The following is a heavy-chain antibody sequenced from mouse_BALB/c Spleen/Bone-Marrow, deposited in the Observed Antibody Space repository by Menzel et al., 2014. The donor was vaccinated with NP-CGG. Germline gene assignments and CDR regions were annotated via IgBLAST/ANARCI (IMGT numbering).Heavy chain of an antibody. CDR1: GYAFSSFW. J-gene: IGHJ2*01. D-gene: IGHD2-4*01. CDR3: ARDDYGPDY. CDR2: IYPEDGET. V-gene: IGHV1-80*01. Sequence: VKLMESGAELVRPGSSVKISCKASGYAFSSFWMNWVKQRPGQGLEWIGQIYPEDGETNYNGKFKGKATLTADKSSSTAYMQLSSLTSEDSAVYFCARDDYGPDYWGQGTTLTVSS.